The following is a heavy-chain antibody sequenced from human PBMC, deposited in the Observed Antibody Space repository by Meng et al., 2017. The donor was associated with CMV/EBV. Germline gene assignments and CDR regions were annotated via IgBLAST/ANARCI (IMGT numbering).Heavy chain of an antibody. CDR2: IRSKANSYAT. J-gene: IGHJ6*02. V-gene: IGHV3-73*01. D-gene: IGHD3-3*01. CDR1: GFTFSGSA. Sequence: GESLKISCAASGFTFSGSAMHWVRQASGKGLEWVGRIRSKANSYATAYAASVKGRFTISRDDSKNTAYLQMNSLKTEDTAVYYCTRRTTDFWSGYYSSYYYYGMDVWGQGTTVTVSS. CDR3: TRRTTDFWSGYYSSYYYYGMDV.